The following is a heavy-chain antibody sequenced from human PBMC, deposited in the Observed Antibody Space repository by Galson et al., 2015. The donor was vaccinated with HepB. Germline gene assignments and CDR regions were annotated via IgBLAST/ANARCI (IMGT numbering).Heavy chain of an antibody. D-gene: IGHD6-6*01. Sequence: CKASGYTFSTFGFNWVRQAPGQGLEGLGWVSVYNDNTDYAQKFQGRVTMTTDTSTSSAYMELRSLRSDDTAVYYCARYSSSLYSYALDVWGQGTTVTVSS. CDR3: ARYSSSLYSYALDV. CDR1: GYTFSTFG. CDR2: VSVYNDNT. V-gene: IGHV1-18*04. J-gene: IGHJ6*02.